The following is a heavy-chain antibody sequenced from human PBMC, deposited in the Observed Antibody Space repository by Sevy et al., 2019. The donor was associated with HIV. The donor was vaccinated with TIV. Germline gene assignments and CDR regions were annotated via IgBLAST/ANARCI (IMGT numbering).Heavy chain of an antibody. CDR2: LSLGCVGI. J-gene: IGHJ4*02. V-gene: IGHV3-23*01. CDR3: AREGCTKPHDY. CDR1: GFTFSKYS. D-gene: IGHD2-8*01. Sequence: GGSLRLSCAASGFTFSKYSMSWVRQPPGKGLEWVSTLSLGCVGINHEDSVKGRFTISRDNSKNSLYLQMNNLRAEDTAVYYCAREGCTKPHDYWGQGTLVTVSS.